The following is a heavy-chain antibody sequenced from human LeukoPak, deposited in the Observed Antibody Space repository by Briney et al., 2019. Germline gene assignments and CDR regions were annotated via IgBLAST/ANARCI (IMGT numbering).Heavy chain of an antibody. CDR1: GYTFTNYG. Sequence: GASVKVSCKASGYTFTNYGISWVRQAPGQGLAWMGWISGNNGNTNYAQKIQGRVTMTTDTSTSTAYMELRSLRSDDTAVYYCARGSDESWFDPWGQGTLVTVSS. CDR3: ARGSDESWFDP. CDR2: ISGNNGNT. V-gene: IGHV1-18*01. J-gene: IGHJ5*02.